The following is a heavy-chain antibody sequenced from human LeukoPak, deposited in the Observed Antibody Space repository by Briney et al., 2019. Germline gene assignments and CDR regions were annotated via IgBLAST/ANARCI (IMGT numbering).Heavy chain of an antibody. CDR3: ATQSSGWSSSFDY. J-gene: IGHJ4*02. CDR2: ISGSDGST. D-gene: IGHD6-19*01. Sequence: GGSLRLSCAASGFTFSSYAMSWVRQAPGKGLEWVSAISGSDGSTYYADSVKGRFTISRDNSKNTLFLQLNSLRAEDTAVYYCATQSSGWSSSFDYWGRGTLVAVSS. V-gene: IGHV3-23*01. CDR1: GFTFSSYA.